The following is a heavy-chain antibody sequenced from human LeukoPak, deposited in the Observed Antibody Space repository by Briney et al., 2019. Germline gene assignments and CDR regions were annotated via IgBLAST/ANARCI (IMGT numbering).Heavy chain of an antibody. Sequence: ASVKVSCKASGYTFTSYGISWVRQAPGQGLEWMGWISAYNGNTNYAQKLQGRVTMTTDTSTSTAYMELRSLRSDDTAMYYCARQSFDYFDWSLTFGAFDIWGQGTMVTVSS. CDR2: ISAYNGNT. D-gene: IGHD3-9*01. CDR3: ARQSFDYFDWSLTFGAFDI. V-gene: IGHV1-18*01. CDR1: GYTFTSYG. J-gene: IGHJ3*02.